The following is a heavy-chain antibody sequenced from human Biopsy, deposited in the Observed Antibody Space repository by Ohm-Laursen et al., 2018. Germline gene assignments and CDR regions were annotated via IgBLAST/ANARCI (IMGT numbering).Heavy chain of an antibody. CDR3: ARGSGYFKLDV. Sequence: SQTLSLTCAVNGESSSGYFWNWIRQPPGKGLEWIGEINQSGSTKYNPSLKRRATVSADSSNSRFSLRLTSVTAADTAIYYCARGSGYFKLDVWGQGTTVTVSS. CDR2: INQSGST. V-gene: IGHV4-34*01. J-gene: IGHJ6*02. D-gene: IGHD5-12*01. CDR1: GESSSGYF.